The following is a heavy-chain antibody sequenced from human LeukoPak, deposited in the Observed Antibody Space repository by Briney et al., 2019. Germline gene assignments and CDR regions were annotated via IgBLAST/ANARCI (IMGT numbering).Heavy chain of an antibody. CDR3: AGDYGDYAYFDY. V-gene: IGHV3-48*01. J-gene: IGHJ4*02. CDR1: GFTFSTYG. D-gene: IGHD4-17*01. Sequence: PGGSLRLSCAASGFTFSTYGMNWVRQDPGKGLEWISYITTDSRTIYYADSVKGRFTISRDNAKNSLYLQMNSLRAEDTAVYYCAGDYGDYAYFDYWGQGTLVTVSS. CDR2: ITTDSRTI.